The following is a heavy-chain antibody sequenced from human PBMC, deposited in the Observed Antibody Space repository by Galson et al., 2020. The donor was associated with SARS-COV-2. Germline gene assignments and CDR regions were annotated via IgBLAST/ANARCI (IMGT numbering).Heavy chain of an antibody. J-gene: IGHJ4*02. CDR3: ARVSGAWYYYGSSGYADY. V-gene: IGHV3-21*01. CDR1: GFTFSSYS. Sequence: TGGSLRLSCAASGFTFSSYSMNWVRQAPGKGLEWVSSISSNISYIYYADSVKGRFTISRDNAKNSLYLQMNSLRAEDTAVYYCARVSGAWYYYGSSGYADYWGQGTLVTVSS. CDR2: ISSNISYI. D-gene: IGHD3-22*01.